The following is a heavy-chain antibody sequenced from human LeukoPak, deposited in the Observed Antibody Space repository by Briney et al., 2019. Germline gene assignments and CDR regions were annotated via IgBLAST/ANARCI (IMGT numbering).Heavy chain of an antibody. CDR3: TRMTTGHDY. V-gene: IGHV4-34*01. J-gene: IGHJ4*02. CDR2: INHSGYT. Sequence: SETLSLTCAVSGVSFNDYYWSWVRQTPGKGLEWIGEINHSGYTNDSPSLKSRVTISIDTSRKQFSLNLRSVTVADTGIYYCTRMTTGHDYWGQGTLVTAPS. CDR1: GVSFNDYY. D-gene: IGHD4-17*01.